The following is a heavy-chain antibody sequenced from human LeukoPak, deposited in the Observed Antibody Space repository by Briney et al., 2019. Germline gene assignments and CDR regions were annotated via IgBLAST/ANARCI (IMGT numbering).Heavy chain of an antibody. V-gene: IGHV4-4*07. D-gene: IGHD2-2*01. CDR1: GGSISSYY. CDR2: IYTSGST. Sequence: PSETLSLTCTVSGGSISSYYWSRIRQPAGKGLEWIGRIYTSGSTNYNPSLKSRVTMSVDTSKNQFSLKLSSVTAADTAVYYCASTFLGYCSSTSCLNLDYWGQGTLVTVSS. J-gene: IGHJ4*02. CDR3: ASTFLGYCSSTSCLNLDY.